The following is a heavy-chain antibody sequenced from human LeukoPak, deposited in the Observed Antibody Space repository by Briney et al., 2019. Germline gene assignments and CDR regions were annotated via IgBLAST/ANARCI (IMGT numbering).Heavy chain of an antibody. CDR3: ATDSSGSSYFVY. J-gene: IGHJ4*02. Sequence: GASVKVSCKASGYTFTGYYMHRVRQAPGQGLEWMGWINPNSGGTNYAQKFQGRVTMTRDTSICTAYMELSRLRSDDTAVYYCATDSSGSSYFVYWGQGTLVTVSS. CDR2: INPNSGGT. CDR1: GYTFTGYY. V-gene: IGHV1-2*02. D-gene: IGHD3-22*01.